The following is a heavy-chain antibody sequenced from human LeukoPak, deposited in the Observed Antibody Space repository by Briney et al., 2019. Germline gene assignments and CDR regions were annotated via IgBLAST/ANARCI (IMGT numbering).Heavy chain of an antibody. CDR2: IYYSGST. J-gene: IGHJ6*03. Sequence: PSETLSLTCTVSGGSISSSSYYWGWIRQPPGKGLEWIGSIYYSGSTYYNPSLKSRVTISVDTSKNQFSLKLSSVTAADTAVYYCARDVPLREYMDVWGKGTTVTVSS. CDR1: GGSISSSSYY. V-gene: IGHV4-39*07. CDR3: ARDVPLREYMDV.